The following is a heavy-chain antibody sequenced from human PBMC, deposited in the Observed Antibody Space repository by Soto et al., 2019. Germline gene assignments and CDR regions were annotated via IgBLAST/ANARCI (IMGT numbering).Heavy chain of an antibody. CDR1: WGYSRDLGGC. J-gene: IGHJ5*02. CDR2: IYYSGST. Sequence: PFQTQCVSWTVLWGYSRDLGGCCIMIRQTPGKGLEWIGSIYYSGSTYYNPSLKSRVTISVDTSKNQFSLKLSSVSAADTAVYYCARHSDNGDYFNWSEPWGHGTLDTGFS. V-gene: IGHV4-39*01. CDR3: ARHSDNGDYFNWSEP. D-gene: IGHD4-17*01.